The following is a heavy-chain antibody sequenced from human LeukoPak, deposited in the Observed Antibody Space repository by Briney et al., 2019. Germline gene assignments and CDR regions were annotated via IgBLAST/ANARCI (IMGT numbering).Heavy chain of an antibody. CDR3: ARGGAARLHFQN. CDR2: IYHSGST. J-gene: IGHJ1*01. V-gene: IGHV4-61*01. D-gene: IGHD6-6*01. Sequence: SETLSLTCTVSGGSVSSGSYYWSWIRQPPGKGLEWIGYIYHSGSTNYNPSLQSRVTISVDTSKNQFSLNLNSVTAADTAVYYCARGGAARLHFQNWGQGTLDTVSS. CDR1: GGSVSSGSYY.